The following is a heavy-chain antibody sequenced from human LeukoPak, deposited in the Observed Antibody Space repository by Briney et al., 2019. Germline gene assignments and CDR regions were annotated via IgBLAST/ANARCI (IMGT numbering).Heavy chain of an antibody. Sequence: GGSLRLSCAASGFTFSSYGMHWVRQAPGKGLEWVAFIRYDGSNKYYADSVKGRFTISRDNSKNTLYLQMNSLRAEDTAVCYCAKDLITMIVVVTPNFDYWGQGTLVTVSS. CDR1: GFTFSSYG. J-gene: IGHJ4*02. CDR3: AKDLITMIVVVTPNFDY. CDR2: IRYDGSNK. D-gene: IGHD3-22*01. V-gene: IGHV3-30*02.